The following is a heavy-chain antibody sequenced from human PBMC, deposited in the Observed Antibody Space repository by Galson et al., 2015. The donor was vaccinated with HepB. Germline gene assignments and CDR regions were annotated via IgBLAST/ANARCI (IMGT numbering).Heavy chain of an antibody. CDR1: GFTFSSYS. Sequence: SLRLSCAASGFTFSSYSMNWVRQAPGKGLEWVSSISSSSSYIYYADSVKGRFTISRDNAKNSLYLQMNSLRAEDTAVYYCAREDWEDYYGSGSYRGYYFDYWGQGTLVTVSS. V-gene: IGHV3-21*01. CDR2: ISSSSSYI. CDR3: AREDWEDYYGSGSYRGYYFDY. J-gene: IGHJ4*02. D-gene: IGHD3-10*01.